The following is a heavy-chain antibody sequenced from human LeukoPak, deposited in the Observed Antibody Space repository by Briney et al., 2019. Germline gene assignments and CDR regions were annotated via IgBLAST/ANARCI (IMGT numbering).Heavy chain of an antibody. V-gene: IGHV3-30-3*01. CDR2: ISYDGSNK. J-gene: IGHJ5*02. CDR1: GFTFSSYA. CDR3: ARDRGEPRTNWFDP. D-gene: IGHD1-26*01. Sequence: GRSLRLSCAASGFTFSSYAMHWVRQAPGKGLEWVAVISYDGSNKYYADSAKGRFTISRDNSKNTLYLQMNSLRAEDTAVYYCARDRGEPRTNWFDPWGQGTLVTVSS.